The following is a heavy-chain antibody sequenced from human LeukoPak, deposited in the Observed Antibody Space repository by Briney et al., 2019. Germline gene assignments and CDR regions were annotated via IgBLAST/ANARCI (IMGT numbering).Heavy chain of an antibody. Sequence: GGSLRLSCAASGFTFSSYSMNWVRQAPGKGLEWVSSISSSSSYIYYADSVKGRFTISRDNAKNSLYLQMNSLRAEDTAVYYCARADRLGAALLASFDYWGQGTLVTVSS. D-gene: IGHD3-16*01. CDR2: ISSSSSYI. J-gene: IGHJ4*02. V-gene: IGHV3-21*01. CDR3: ARADRLGAALLASFDY. CDR1: GFTFSSYS.